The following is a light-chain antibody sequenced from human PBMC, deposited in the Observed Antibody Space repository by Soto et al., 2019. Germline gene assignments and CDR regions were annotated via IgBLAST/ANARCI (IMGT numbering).Light chain of an antibody. CDR3: SSFTSNRIYV. J-gene: IGLJ1*01. CDR2: GVT. V-gene: IGLV2-14*03. Sequence: QSALTQPTSVSGSPGQSITISCTGNHNDIGTYDYVSWYQQHPGRAPRLLIHGVTTRPSGISGRFSASKSGLTASLTISGLQPEVEADYYSSSFTSNRIYVFGPGTKLTVL. CDR1: HNDIGTYDY.